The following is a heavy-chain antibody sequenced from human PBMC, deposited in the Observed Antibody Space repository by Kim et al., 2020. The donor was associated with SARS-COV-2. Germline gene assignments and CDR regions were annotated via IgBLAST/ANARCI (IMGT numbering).Heavy chain of an antibody. D-gene: IGHD1-1*01. CDR3: ARGKYNESVSLSDYYNGMDV. J-gene: IGHJ6*02. CDR1: GLSFDTSA. Sequence: GGSLRLSCAASGLSFDTSAMNWVRQAPGKGLEWVASITIDSRYKEFADSVKGRFTISRDNAKSTLYLQMNSLRAEDTAVYYCARGKYNESVSLSDYYNGMDVWGQGHTVTVSS. V-gene: IGHV3-30-3*01. CDR2: ITIDSRYK.